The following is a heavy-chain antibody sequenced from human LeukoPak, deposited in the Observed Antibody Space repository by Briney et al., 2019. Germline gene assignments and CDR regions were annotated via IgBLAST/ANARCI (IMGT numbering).Heavy chain of an antibody. D-gene: IGHD3-22*01. V-gene: IGHV3-53*01. CDR3: ARDGFYYDSSGPFDY. CDR1: GFTVSSNY. Sequence: GGSLRLSCAASGFTVSSNYMSWVRQAPGEGLEWVSVIYSGGSTYYADTVNGRSTISRDNSKNTLYLQMNSLRAEDTAVYYCARDGFYYDSSGPFDYWGQGTLVTVSS. CDR2: IYSGGST. J-gene: IGHJ4*02.